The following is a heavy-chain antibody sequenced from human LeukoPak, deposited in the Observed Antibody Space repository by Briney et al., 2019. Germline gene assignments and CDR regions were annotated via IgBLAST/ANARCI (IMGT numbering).Heavy chain of an antibody. Sequence: PGGALRLSCAASGFTFSSYGMHWVRQAPGKGLEWVSYISSISSTISYADSVKGRFTISRDNAKNSLYLQMNSLRAEATAVYYCARDYLALLGGAPYDAFDIWGQGTMVTVSS. V-gene: IGHV3-48*01. CDR2: ISSISSTI. CDR3: ARDYLALLGGAPYDAFDI. J-gene: IGHJ3*02. D-gene: IGHD3-16*01. CDR1: GFTFSSYG.